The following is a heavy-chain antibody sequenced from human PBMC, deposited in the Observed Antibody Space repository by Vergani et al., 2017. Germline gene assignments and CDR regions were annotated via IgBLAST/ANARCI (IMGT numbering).Heavy chain of an antibody. D-gene: IGHD6-19*01. CDR2: ISSSGSTI. Sequence: EVQLVESGGGLVKPGGSLRLSCAASGFTFSSYGMHWVRQAPGKGLEWVSYISSSGSTIYYADSVKGRFTISRDNAKNSLYLQMNSLRAEDTAVYYCARALEYWYGSGPGYWGQGTLVTVSS. V-gene: IGHV3-21*05. J-gene: IGHJ4*02. CDR1: GFTFSSYG. CDR3: ARALEYWYGSGPGY.